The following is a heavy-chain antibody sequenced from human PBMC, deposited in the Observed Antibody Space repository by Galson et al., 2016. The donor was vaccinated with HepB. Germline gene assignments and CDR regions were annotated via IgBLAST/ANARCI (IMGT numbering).Heavy chain of an antibody. D-gene: IGHD6-19*01. J-gene: IGHJ3*01. CDR2: NSGSGDYT. CDR1: GFKFSSYA. CDR3: AKSIASVAGPSSAFDV. V-gene: IGHV3-23*01. Sequence: SLRLSCAASGFKFSSYAMSWVRQAPGKGLEWVSANSGSGDYTDYAGSVRGRFSISRDNSKSTLFLQMDSMRAEDTAIYYCAKSIASVAGPSSAFDVWGQGTMVTVSS.